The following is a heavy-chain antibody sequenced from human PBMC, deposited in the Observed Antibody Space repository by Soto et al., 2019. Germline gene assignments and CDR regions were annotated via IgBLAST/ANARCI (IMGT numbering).Heavy chain of an antibody. CDR1: GFTFRSYA. V-gene: IGHV3-23*01. J-gene: IGHJ2*01. CDR2: ISGSGIST. Sequence: DVQLLESGGGLVQPGGSLRLSCAASGFTFRSYAMSWVRQAPGKGLEWVSGISGSGISTHYADSVKGRFTVSRDNSKNTLYLQMHSLRVEDTAVYPCATEHVGPDWSFDLWGRGTLVTVSS. CDR3: ATEHVGPDWSFDL.